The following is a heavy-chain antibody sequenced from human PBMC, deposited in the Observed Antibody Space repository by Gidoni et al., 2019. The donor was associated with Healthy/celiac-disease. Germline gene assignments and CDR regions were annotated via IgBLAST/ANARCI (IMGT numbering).Heavy chain of an antibody. J-gene: IGHJ5*02. D-gene: IGHD6-19*01. CDR3: AREVRAVAGSWFDP. Sequence: EVQLVESGGGLVQPGGSLRLYCAVSGFTFSSYDMHWVRQATGKGLEWVSAIGTAGDTYYPGSVKGRFTISRENAKNSLYLQMNSLRAGDTAVYYCAREVRAVAGSWFDPWGQGTLVTVSS. CDR2: IGTAGDT. CDR1: GFTFSSYD. V-gene: IGHV3-13*01.